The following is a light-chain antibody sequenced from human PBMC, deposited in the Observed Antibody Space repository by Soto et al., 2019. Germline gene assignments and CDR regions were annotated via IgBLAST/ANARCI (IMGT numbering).Light chain of an antibody. CDR1: QSVSSSF. V-gene: IGKV3-20*01. J-gene: IGKJ1*01. Sequence: EIMLTQSPGTLSLSPGERATLSCRASQSVSSSFLARYQQKPGQAPRLLIYGASSRATGIPDRFSGSGSGTDFTLTISRLEPEDFAKYLCEHYGISLWAFGQGTKVEIK. CDR2: GAS. CDR3: EHYGISLWA.